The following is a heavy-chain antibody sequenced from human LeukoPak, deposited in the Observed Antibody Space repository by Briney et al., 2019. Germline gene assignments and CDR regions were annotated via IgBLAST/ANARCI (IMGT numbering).Heavy chain of an antibody. J-gene: IGHJ4*02. CDR1: GFTFSDYY. CDR3: ARDTHSSGWFRWDFDY. V-gene: IGHV3-11*04. Sequence: GGSLGLSCAAPGFTFSDYYMSWIRQAPGKGLEWVSYISSSGSTIYYADSVKGRFTISRDNAKNSLYLQMNSLRAEDTAVYYCARDTHSSGWFRWDFDYWGQGTLVTVSS. D-gene: IGHD6-19*01. CDR2: ISSSGSTI.